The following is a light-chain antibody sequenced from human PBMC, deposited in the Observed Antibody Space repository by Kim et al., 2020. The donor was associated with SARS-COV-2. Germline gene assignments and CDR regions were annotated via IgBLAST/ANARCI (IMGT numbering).Light chain of an antibody. CDR1: RSDVGGNDY. CDR3: GSYTSTNTRI. Sequence: GRSITISCTGTRSDVGGNDYVSWYQQYPGKAPQVIVYAVSRRPSGVSNRFSGSKSGSTASLTISGLRAEDEADYYCGSYTSTNTRIFGTGTKVTVL. J-gene: IGLJ1*01. V-gene: IGLV2-14*03. CDR2: AVS.